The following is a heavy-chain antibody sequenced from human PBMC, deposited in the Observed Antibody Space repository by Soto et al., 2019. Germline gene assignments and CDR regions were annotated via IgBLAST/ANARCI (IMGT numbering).Heavy chain of an antibody. J-gene: IGHJ4*02. Sequence: GWSLRLSCSSSVFPFINHAMHWVRQAPGKGLEYVSAINYNGGTTYYVDSVKGRFTISGDNSKNTLYLQMSSLKVEDTAMYHCVTWGGIEARNLDHWGQGTLVTVSS. CDR1: VFPFINHA. CDR2: INYNGGTT. V-gene: IGHV3-64D*06. CDR3: VTWGGIEARNLDH. D-gene: IGHD6-6*01.